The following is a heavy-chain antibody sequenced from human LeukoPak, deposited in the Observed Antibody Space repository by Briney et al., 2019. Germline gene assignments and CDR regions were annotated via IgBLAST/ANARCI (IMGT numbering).Heavy chain of an antibody. Sequence: AGGSLRLSCAASGFTFSNYAMSWVRQAPGKGLEWVSGISFSGDTTYFADSVKGRFTISRDNSKNTLYLQMSSLRAEDTARYYCAKSRCTTNCYGGDVWGQGTTVTVSS. V-gene: IGHV3-23*01. CDR3: AKSRCTTNCYGGDV. J-gene: IGHJ6*02. CDR2: ISFSGDTT. D-gene: IGHD2-2*01. CDR1: GFTFSNYA.